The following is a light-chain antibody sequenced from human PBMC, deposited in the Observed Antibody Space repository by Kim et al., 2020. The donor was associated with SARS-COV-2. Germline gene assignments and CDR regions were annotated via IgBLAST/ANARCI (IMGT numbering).Light chain of an antibody. J-gene: IGLJ3*02. CDR2: KDS. Sequence: PGQTARITCSGDALPKQYAYWYQQKPGQAPVLVIYKDSERPSGIPERFSGFSSGTTVTLTISGVQAEDEADYYCQSADSSGTYGVFGGGTQLTVL. CDR1: ALPKQY. CDR3: QSADSSGTYGV. V-gene: IGLV3-25*03.